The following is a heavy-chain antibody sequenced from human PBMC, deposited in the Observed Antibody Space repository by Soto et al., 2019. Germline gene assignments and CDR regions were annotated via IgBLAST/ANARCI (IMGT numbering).Heavy chain of an antibody. J-gene: IGHJ2*01. CDR1: GGSISSGGYY. D-gene: IGHD4-17*01. CDR2: IYYSGST. V-gene: IGHV4-31*03. Sequence: QVQLQESGPGLVKPSQTLSLTCTVSGGSISSGGYYWSWIRQHPGKGLEWIGYIYYSGSTYYNPSLKSRVTIAVDPSKNQFSLKLSSVTAADTAVYYCARATTVTTSRYFDLWGRGTLVTVSS. CDR3: ARATTVTTSRYFDL.